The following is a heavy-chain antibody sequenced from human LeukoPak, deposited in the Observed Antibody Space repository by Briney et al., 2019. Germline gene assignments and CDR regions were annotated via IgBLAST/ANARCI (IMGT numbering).Heavy chain of an antibody. CDR3: ASGVVVAAKTSDAFDI. Sequence: SETLSLTCTVSGGSISSYYWSWIRQPPGKGLEWIGYIYYSGSTNYNPSLKSRVTISVDTSKNQFSLKLSSVTAADTAVYYCASGVVVAAKTSDAFDIWGQGTMVTVSS. J-gene: IGHJ3*02. D-gene: IGHD2-15*01. CDR1: GGSISSYY. V-gene: IGHV4-59*12. CDR2: IYYSGST.